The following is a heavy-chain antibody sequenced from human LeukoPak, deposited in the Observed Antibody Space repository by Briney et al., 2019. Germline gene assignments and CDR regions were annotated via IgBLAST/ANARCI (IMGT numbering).Heavy chain of an antibody. CDR2: ISGSGGST. CDR3: TITMIVVVTKEGYFDY. V-gene: IGHV3-23*01. D-gene: IGHD3-22*01. CDR1: GFTLSSYA. Sequence: PGGSLRLSCAASGFTLSSYAMSCVRQAPGKGLEWVSAISGSGGSTYYADSVKGRFTISRDNSKNTLYLQMNSLRAEDTAVYYCTITMIVVVTKEGYFDYWGQGTLVTVSS. J-gene: IGHJ4*02.